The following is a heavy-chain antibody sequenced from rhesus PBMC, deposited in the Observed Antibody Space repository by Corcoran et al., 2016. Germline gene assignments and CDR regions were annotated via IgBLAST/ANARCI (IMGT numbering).Heavy chain of an antibody. CDR2: IYGRGGST. V-gene: IGHV4-160*01. J-gene: IGHJ4*01. Sequence: QVQLQESGPGLVKPSKTMSCTCAVSGCSISGNYWSWIRQPPGKGLEWIGRIYGRGGSTQYHLSLNSRVTNSTHTCKSHFSLTLSSVTSAGTAVHYCARAGFAAAFDYWGQGVLVTVSS. D-gene: IGHD3-34*01. CDR1: GCSISGNY. CDR3: ARAGFAAAFDY.